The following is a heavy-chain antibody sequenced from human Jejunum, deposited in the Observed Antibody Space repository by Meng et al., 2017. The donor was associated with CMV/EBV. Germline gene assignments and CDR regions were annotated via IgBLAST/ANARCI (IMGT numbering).Heavy chain of an antibody. D-gene: IGHD4-11*01. V-gene: IGHV3-48*03. J-gene: IGHJ4*02. CDR2: ISGPGKAI. Sequence: SCAVSGFYFESAEMNWVRQTPGKGLEWVSYISGPGKAIYYADSVRGRFTISRDNAKNSLSLQMSGLRAEDTAVYYCARLQWAAFDFLGQGTLVTVSS. CDR3: ARLQWAAFDF. CDR1: GFYFESAE.